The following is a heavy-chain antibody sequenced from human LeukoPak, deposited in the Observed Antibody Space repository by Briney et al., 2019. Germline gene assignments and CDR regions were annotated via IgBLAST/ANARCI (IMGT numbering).Heavy chain of an antibody. Sequence: GGSLRLSCAASGFTFSSYSMNWVRQAPGKGLEWVSSISSSSSYIYYADSVKGRFTISRDIAKNSLYLQMNSLRAEDTAVYYCARDANHYYDSSGYCDYWGQGTLVTVSS. D-gene: IGHD3-22*01. CDR3: ARDANHYYDSSGYCDY. CDR1: GFTFSSYS. V-gene: IGHV3-21*01. CDR2: ISSSSSYI. J-gene: IGHJ4*02.